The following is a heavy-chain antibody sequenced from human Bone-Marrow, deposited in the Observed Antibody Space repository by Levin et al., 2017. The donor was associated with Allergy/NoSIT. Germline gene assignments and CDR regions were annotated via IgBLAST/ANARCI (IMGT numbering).Heavy chain of an antibody. CDR2: IRSDGSKT. D-gene: IGHD3-22*01. Sequence: PGESLKISCAASGFTFSSYWMHWVRQAPGKGLVWVSRIRSDGSKTHYADSVKGRFTISRDNAKSTLYLQMNSLRAEDTAVYYCVRDPGYDGHDWYFDLWGRGTLVTVSS. CDR3: VRDPGYDGHDWYFDL. CDR1: GFTFSSYW. J-gene: IGHJ2*01. V-gene: IGHV3-74*01.